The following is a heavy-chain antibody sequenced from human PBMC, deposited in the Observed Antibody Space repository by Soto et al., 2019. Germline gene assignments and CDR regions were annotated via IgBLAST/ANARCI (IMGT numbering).Heavy chain of an antibody. V-gene: IGHV3-23*01. CDR1: GFTFSSYA. CDR2: ISGSGGST. D-gene: IGHD3-16*01. J-gene: IGHJ4*02. CDR3: AKDRDAMLIYYFDY. Sequence: EVQLLESGGGLVQPGGSLRLSCAASGFTFSSYAMSWVRQAPGKGLEWVSAISGSGGSTYYADSVKGRFTISRDNSKNPLYLQMNSMRAEDTAVYYCAKDRDAMLIYYFDYWGQGTLVTVSS.